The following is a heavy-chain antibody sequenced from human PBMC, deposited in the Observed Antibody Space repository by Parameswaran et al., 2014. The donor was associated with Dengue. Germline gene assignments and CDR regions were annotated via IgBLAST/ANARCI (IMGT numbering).Heavy chain of an antibody. Sequence: VRQMPGKGLEWVSSISSSSSYIYYADSVKGRFTISRDNAKNSLYLQMNSLRAEDTAVYYCARDAPLRGFDPWGQGTLVTVSS. V-gene: IGHV3-21*01. CDR3: ARDAPLRGFDP. J-gene: IGHJ5*02. CDR2: ISSSSSYI.